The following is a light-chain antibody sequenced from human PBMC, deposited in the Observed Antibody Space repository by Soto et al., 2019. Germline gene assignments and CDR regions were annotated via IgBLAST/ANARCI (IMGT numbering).Light chain of an antibody. CDR1: QSVSSNY. CDR2: GAS. Sequence: EIVLTQSPGTLSLSPGERATLSCRASQSVSSNYLAWYQQKPGQAPRLLIYGASSRATGIPDRFSGSGSGTDFTLTISRLEAQDFAVYYCQPYGSSPTFGQGTKVEIK. V-gene: IGKV3-20*01. CDR3: QPYGSSPT. J-gene: IGKJ1*01.